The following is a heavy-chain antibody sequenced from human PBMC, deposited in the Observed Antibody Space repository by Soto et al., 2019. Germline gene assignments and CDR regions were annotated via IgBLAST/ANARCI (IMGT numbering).Heavy chain of an antibody. J-gene: IGHJ3*02. Sequence: GESLKISCKGSGYSFTGYWIGWVRQTPGKGLEWMGIIYPDDSDTRYSPSFQGQVTISADKSISTAYLQWSSLKASDTAMYYCGMTRAAAGYDAFDIWGQGTMVTVSS. V-gene: IGHV5-51*01. CDR1: GYSFTGYW. D-gene: IGHD6-13*01. CDR2: IYPDDSDT. CDR3: GMTRAAAGYDAFDI.